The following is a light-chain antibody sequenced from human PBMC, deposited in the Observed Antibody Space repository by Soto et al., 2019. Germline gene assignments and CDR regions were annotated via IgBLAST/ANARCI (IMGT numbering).Light chain of an antibody. CDR2: SNN. V-gene: IGLV1-44*01. J-gene: IGLJ2*01. CDR1: SSKIGSNT. Sequence: QSVLTQPPSASGTPGQRVTISCSGSSSKIGSNTVNWYQQRPGTAPKLLIYSNNQRPSGVPDRFSGYKSGTSASLAISGLQSEDEADYYCAAWDDSLNGVVFGGGTKVTVL. CDR3: AAWDDSLNGVV.